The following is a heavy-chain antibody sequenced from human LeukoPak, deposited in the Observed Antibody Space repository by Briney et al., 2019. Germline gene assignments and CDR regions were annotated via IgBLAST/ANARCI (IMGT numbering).Heavy chain of an antibody. Sequence: GGSLRLSCAASGFTFSSYEMNWVRQAPGKGLEWVSYISSSGSTIYYADSVKGRFTISRDNAKNSLYLQMNSLRAEDKAVYYCARDASGPYSSSSEGDFDYWGQGTLVTVSS. CDR1: GFTFSSYE. CDR2: ISSSGSTI. D-gene: IGHD6-6*01. J-gene: IGHJ4*02. V-gene: IGHV3-48*03. CDR3: ARDASGPYSSSSEGDFDY.